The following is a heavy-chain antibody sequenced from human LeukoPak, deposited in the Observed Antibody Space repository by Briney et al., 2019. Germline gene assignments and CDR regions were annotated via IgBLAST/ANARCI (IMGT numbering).Heavy chain of an antibody. CDR3: ATVGEY. J-gene: IGHJ4*02. CDR1: GFPFSTYW. D-gene: IGHD1-26*01. Sequence: PGGSLRLSCAASGFPFSTYWITWVRQAPGKGLVWVSGINHDGTGTYYADSVKGRFTISRDNAKNTVDLQMNGLRAEDTTVYYCATVGEYWGQGTLVTVSS. CDR2: INHDGTGT. V-gene: IGHV3-74*01.